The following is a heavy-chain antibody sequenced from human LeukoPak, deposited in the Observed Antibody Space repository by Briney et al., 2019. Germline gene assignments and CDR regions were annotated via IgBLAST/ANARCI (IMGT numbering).Heavy chain of an antibody. V-gene: IGHV4-61*01. CDR1: GGSVSSGSYY. CDR3: ARDHLYCSSTSCYVVFDY. CDR2: IYYSGST. J-gene: IGHJ4*02. D-gene: IGHD2-2*01. Sequence: SETLSLTCTVSGGSVSSGSYYWSWTRQPPGKGLEWIGYIYYSGSTNYNPSLKSRVTISVDTSKNQFSLKLSSVTAADTAVYYCARDHLYCSSTSCYVVFDYWGQGTLVTVSS.